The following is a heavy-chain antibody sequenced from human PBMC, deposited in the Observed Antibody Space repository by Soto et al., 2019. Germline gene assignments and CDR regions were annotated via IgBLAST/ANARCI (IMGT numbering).Heavy chain of an antibody. CDR3: DREEMPTVTNYYSCMDD. J-gene: IGHJ6*03. CDR1: GYIFTSYY. V-gene: IGHV1-46*03. CDR2: INPGDGST. Sequence: QVQLVQSGAEVRKPGASVKVSCKASGYIFTSYYIHWVRQAPGQGLEWMGVINPGDGSTIYAEKVQGRVTMTRDTSTSTVYMEVSSLRSEDTAVYYCDREEMPTVTNYYSCMDDWGKGTTVTVSS. D-gene: IGHD4-4*01.